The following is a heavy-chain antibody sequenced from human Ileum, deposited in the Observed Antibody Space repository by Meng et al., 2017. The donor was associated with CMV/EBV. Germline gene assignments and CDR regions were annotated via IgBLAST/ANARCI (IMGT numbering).Heavy chain of an antibody. V-gene: IGHV3-15*01. CDR1: GFTFSNAW. D-gene: IGHD5-18*01. CDR3: STASYGSPFGH. Sequence: CAASGFTFSNAWMSWVRQAPGKGLEWVGRIKSKTDGGTTDYAAPVKGRFSISRDDSKNTLYLEMSSLKTEDTAMYFCSTASYGSPFGHWGQGTLVTSPQ. J-gene: IGHJ4*02. CDR2: IKSKTDGGTT.